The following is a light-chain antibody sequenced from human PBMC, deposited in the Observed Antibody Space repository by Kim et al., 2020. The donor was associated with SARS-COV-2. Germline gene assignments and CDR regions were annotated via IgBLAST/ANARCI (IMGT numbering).Light chain of an antibody. CDR3: NSRDSSGNWV. CDR1: SLRSYY. CDR2: AKK. J-gene: IGLJ3*02. V-gene: IGLV3-19*01. Sequence: VALGQTVRITCQGDSLRSYYASWYQQKPGQAPVLVIYAKKNRPSGIPDRFSGSTSGNTASLTITGAQAEDEADYYCNSRDSSGNWVFGGGTKLTVL.